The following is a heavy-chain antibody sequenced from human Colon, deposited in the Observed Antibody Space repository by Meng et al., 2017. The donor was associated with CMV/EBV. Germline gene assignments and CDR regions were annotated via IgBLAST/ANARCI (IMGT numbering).Heavy chain of an antibody. D-gene: IGHD3-3*01. V-gene: IGHV3-30*02. J-gene: IGHJ4*02. CDR1: GLSFSESG. CDR3: SNGLLGVQGH. CDR2: IDTTNH. Sequence: QVQVVGSGGGVVQPGGSLRLSCGASGLSFSESGIHWLRQAPGKGLEWVSFIDTTNHYYADSVKGRFTISRDDSKRMVYLQMNNLKTEDTAMYFCSNGLLGVQGHWGQGTLVTVSS.